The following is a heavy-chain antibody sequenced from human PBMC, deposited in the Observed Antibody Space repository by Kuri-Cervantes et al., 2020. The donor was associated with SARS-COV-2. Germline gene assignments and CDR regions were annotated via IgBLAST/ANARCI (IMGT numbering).Heavy chain of an antibody. CDR1: GGSFSGYY. CDR2: INHSGST. D-gene: IGHD3-9*01. V-gene: IGHV4-34*01. Sequence: GSLRLSCAVYGGSFSGYYWSWIRQPPGKGLEWIGEINHSGSTNYNPSLKSRVTISVDTSKNQFSLKLSSVTAADTAVYYCARQYYEILTGHYYFDYWGQGTLVTVSS. CDR3: ARQYYEILTGHYYFDY. J-gene: IGHJ4*02.